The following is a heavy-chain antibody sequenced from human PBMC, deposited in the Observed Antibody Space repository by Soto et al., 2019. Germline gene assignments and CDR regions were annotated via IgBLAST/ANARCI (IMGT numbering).Heavy chain of an antibody. J-gene: IGHJ4*02. CDR1: GYTFTSYA. V-gene: IGHV1-3*01. D-gene: IGHD2-15*01. CDR3: ARGPGGPDGPGDY. Sequence: QVQLVQSGAEVKKPGASVKVSCKASGYTFTSYAMHWVRQAPGQRLEWMGWINAGNGNTKYSQKFQGRVTITRDTYATTAYMELSSLRSEATAVYYCARGPGGPDGPGDYWGQGTLVTVSS. CDR2: INAGNGNT.